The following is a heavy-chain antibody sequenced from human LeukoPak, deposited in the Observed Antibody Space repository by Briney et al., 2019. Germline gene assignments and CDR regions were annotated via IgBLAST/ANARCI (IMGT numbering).Heavy chain of an antibody. CDR3: ARVRGGSSSWYPWYYYGMDV. D-gene: IGHD6-13*01. CDR2: ISAYNGNT. V-gene: IGHV1-18*01. Sequence: GASVKVSCKASGFTFTRYDINWVRQASGQGLEWMGWISAYNGNTNYAQKLQGRVTMTTDTSTSTAYMELRSLRSDDTAVYYCARVRGGSSSWYPWYYYGMDVWGQGTTVTVSS. J-gene: IGHJ6*02. CDR1: GFTFTRYD.